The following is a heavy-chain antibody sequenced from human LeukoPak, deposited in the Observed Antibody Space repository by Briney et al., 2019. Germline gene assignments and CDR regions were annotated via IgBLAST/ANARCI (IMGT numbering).Heavy chain of an antibody. CDR2: MNPNSGNT. D-gene: IGHD3-22*01. J-gene: IGHJ3*02. V-gene: IGHV1-8*03. CDR3: ASPNYDSSGYYNAFDI. CDR1: GYTFTSYD. Sequence: SASVKVSCKASGYTFTSYDINWVRQATGQGLEWMGWMNPNSGNTGYAQKFQGRVTITKNTSISTAYMELSSLRSEDTAVYYCASPNYDSSGYYNAFDIWGQGTMVTVSS.